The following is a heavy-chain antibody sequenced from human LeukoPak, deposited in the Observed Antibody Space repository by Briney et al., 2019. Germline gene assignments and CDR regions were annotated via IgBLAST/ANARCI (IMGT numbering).Heavy chain of an antibody. CDR1: GGSISSGSYY. V-gene: IGHV4-61*02. D-gene: IGHD3-22*01. J-gene: IGHJ5*02. CDR3: ARGQRYYYDSSGYNWFDP. Sequence: SETLSLTCTVSGGSISSGSYYWSWIRQPAGKGLEWIGRIYTSGSTNYNPSLKSRVTISVDTSKNQFSLKLSSVTAADTAVYYCARGQRYYYDSSGYNWFDPWGQGTLVTVSS. CDR2: IYTSGST.